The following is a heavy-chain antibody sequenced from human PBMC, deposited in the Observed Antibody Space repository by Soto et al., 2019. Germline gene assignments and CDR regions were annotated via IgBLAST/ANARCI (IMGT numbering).Heavy chain of an antibody. CDR1: GGSISSSPSY. V-gene: IGHV4-39*02. Sequence: PSETLSLTCTVSGGSISSSPSYWAWIRQSPEKGLEWIGHIFYSGSTSYSPSLRSRVSISADTSKNQFSLKLSSVTAADAAVYYCARDPGYSSSWYDYWGQGTRVTVSS. CDR3: ARDPGYSSSWYDY. CDR2: IFYSGST. J-gene: IGHJ4*02. D-gene: IGHD6-13*01.